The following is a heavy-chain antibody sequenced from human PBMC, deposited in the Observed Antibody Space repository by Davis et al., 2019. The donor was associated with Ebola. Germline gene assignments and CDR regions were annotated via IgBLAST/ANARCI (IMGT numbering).Heavy chain of an antibody. CDR1: GFTFSSYA. CDR2: INSDGSST. CDR3: ARGNYYSMDV. J-gene: IGHJ6*02. V-gene: IGHV3-74*01. D-gene: IGHD2/OR15-2a*01. Sequence: PGGSLRLSCAASGFTFSSYAMSWVRQAPGKGLVWVSRINSDGSSTSAADSVKGRFTSSRDNAKNTLYVEMNNLTVEDTAVYYCARGNYYSMDVWGQGTTVTVSS.